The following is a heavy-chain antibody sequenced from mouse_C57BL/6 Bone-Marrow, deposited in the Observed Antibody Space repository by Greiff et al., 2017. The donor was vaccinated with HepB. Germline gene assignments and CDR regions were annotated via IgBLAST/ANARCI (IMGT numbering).Heavy chain of an antibody. D-gene: IGHD2-3*01. CDR3: ASDDYYTYWYFDV. CDR1: GYTFTSYW. V-gene: IGHV1-53*01. CDR2: INPSNGGT. Sequence: VQLQQPGTELVKPGASVKLSCKASGYTFTSYWMHWVKQRPGQGLEWIGNINPSNGGTNYNEKFKSKATLTVDKSSSTAYMQLSSLTSEDSAVYYCASDDYYTYWYFDVWGTGTTVTVSS. J-gene: IGHJ1*03.